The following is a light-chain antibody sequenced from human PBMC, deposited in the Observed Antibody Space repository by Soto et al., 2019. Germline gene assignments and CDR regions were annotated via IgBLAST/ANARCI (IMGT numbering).Light chain of an antibody. J-gene: IGLJ3*02. V-gene: IGLV2-8*01. CDR3: SSYAGSNNVV. CDR2: GFS. Sequence: QSALTQPPSASGSPGQSVTISCTGTRSGVGGYNYVSGYQQHPGKAPKLMFYGFSTRPPGVLDRISGSKSGNTAALTVSGLQAEDEGDYYCSSYAGSNNVVFGGGTKLTVL. CDR1: RSGVGGYNY.